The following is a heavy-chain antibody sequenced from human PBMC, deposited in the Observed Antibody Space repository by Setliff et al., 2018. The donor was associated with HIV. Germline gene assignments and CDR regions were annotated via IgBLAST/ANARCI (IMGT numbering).Heavy chain of an antibody. CDR3: ALASIVSTARWNH. J-gene: IGHJ5*02. V-gene: IGHV1-2*02. CDR1: GYSFTGYY. Sequence: ASVKVSCKASGYSFTGYYIHWVRQAPGQGLEWMGWIKPNGGGTYFAQVRDRVTMTRDTSISTAYMDLSSLTSDDTAVYYCALASIVSTARWNHWGRGTLVTVSS. CDR2: IKPNGGGT. D-gene: IGHD1-26*01.